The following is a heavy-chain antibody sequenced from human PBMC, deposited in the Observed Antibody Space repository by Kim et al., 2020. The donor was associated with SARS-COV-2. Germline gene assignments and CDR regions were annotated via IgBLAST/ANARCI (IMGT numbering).Heavy chain of an antibody. CDR2: INQDGSEK. D-gene: IGHD3-16*01. J-gene: IGHJ3*01. Sequence: LSLTCAASGFTFSSYWMSWVRQAPGKGLEWVANINQDGSEKDYVDSVKGRFTISRDNAKNSLYLQMNSQRAEDTAVYYCARDPRFGGDTFDVWGQGT. V-gene: IGHV3-7*03. CDR1: GFTFSSYW. CDR3: ARDPRFGGDTFDV.